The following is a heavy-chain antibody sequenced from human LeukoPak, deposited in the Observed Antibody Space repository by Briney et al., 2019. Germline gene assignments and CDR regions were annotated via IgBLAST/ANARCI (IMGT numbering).Heavy chain of an antibody. Sequence: GGSLRLSCAVSGFTFSGSAMHWVRQASGKGLEWVGRIRSKANSYATAYAASVKGRFIISREDSKNTAYLQMNSLKPDDTAVYYCSRVAYGGNRDAFDVWGQGTMVTVSS. CDR1: GFTFSGSA. J-gene: IGHJ3*01. V-gene: IGHV3-73*01. CDR2: IRSKANSYAT. CDR3: SRVAYGGNRDAFDV. D-gene: IGHD4-23*01.